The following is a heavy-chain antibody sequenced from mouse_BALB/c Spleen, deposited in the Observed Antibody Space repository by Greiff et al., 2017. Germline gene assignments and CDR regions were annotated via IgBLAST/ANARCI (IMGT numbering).Heavy chain of an antibody. D-gene: IGHD1-2*01. CDR3: ATITTGAWFAY. V-gene: IGHV14-1*02. CDR1: GFNIKDYY. Sequence: VQLQQSGAELVRPGALVKLSCKASGFNIKDYYMHWVKQRPEQGLEWIGWIDPENGNTIYDPKFQGKASITADTSSNTAYLQLSSLTSEDTAVYYCATITTGAWFAYWGQGTLVTVSA. CDR2: IDPENGNT. J-gene: IGHJ3*01.